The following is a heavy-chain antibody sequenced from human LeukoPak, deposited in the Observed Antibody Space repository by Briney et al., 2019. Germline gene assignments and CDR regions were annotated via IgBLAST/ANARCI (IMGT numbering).Heavy chain of an antibody. Sequence: SETLSLTCTVSGGSISSYYWSWIRQPPGKGLEWIGYIYYSGSTNYNPSLKSRVTISVDTSKNQFSLKLSSVTAADTAVYYCARGTLYGDYVGDYYYYMDVWGKGTTVTVSS. D-gene: IGHD4-17*01. J-gene: IGHJ6*03. CDR1: GGSISSYY. CDR3: ARGTLYGDYVGDYYYYMDV. V-gene: IGHV4-59*01. CDR2: IYYSGST.